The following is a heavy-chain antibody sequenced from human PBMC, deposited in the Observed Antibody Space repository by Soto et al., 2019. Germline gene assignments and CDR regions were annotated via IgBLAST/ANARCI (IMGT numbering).Heavy chain of an antibody. D-gene: IGHD2-15*01. J-gene: IGHJ1*01. Sequence: QVQLVQSGAEVKKPGASVKVSCKASGYTFTSYDINWVRQATGQGLEWMGWMNPNNGNTGYAQKFQGRVTMTRNTSINTTFMELSSLRSEDTAVYYCARGPPYCSGCSCDSVQHWGQGTLVTVSS. CDR3: ARGPPYCSGCSCDSVQH. CDR2: MNPNNGNT. CDR1: GYTFTSYD. V-gene: IGHV1-8*01.